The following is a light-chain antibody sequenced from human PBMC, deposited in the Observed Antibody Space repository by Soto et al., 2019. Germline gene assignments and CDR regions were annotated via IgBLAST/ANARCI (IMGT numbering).Light chain of an antibody. CDR3: QQYNNWPPLYT. CDR2: GAS. J-gene: IGKJ2*01. Sequence: IVMTQSPATLSVSPGERATLSCRASQSVNNNFAWYQQKPGQAPRLLIYGASSRATGIPARFSGGGSGTEFTLTITSLQSEDFAVYFCQQYNNWPPLYTFGQGTKLEIK. V-gene: IGKV3-15*01. CDR1: QSVNNN.